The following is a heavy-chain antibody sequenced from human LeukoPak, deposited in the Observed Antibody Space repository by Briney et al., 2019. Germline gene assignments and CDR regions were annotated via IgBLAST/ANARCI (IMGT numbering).Heavy chain of an antibody. Sequence: GSLRLSCAASGFVVSTNYMTWIRQPPGKGLEWIGYIYNSGSTYYNPSLKSRVTISVDTSKNQFSLKLSSVTAADTAVYYCARDLSESSSFGSWGQGSLVTVSS. CDR2: IYNSGST. D-gene: IGHD6-6*01. J-gene: IGHJ4*02. V-gene: IGHV4-59*02. CDR1: GFVVSTNY. CDR3: ARDLSESSSFGS.